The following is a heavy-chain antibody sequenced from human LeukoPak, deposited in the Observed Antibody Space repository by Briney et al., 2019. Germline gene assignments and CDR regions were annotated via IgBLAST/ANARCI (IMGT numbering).Heavy chain of an antibody. J-gene: IGHJ6*03. CDR2: IYTSGST. CDR3: ARATDSSGWYSPFHYYYMDV. Sequence: TLSLTCTVSGGSISSGSYYWRWIRQPAGKGLEWIGRIYTSGSTNYNPSLKSRVPISVDTSKIQFSLKLSSVTAADTAVYYCARATDSSGWYSPFHYYYMDVWGKGTTVTVSS. CDR1: GGSISSGSYY. D-gene: IGHD6-19*01. V-gene: IGHV4-61*02.